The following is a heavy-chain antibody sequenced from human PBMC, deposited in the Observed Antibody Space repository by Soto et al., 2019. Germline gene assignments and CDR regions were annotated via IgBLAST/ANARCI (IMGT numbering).Heavy chain of an antibody. CDR2: IYYSGST. CDR1: GDSISRGAYY. D-gene: IGHD4-17*01. J-gene: IGHJ5*02. V-gene: IGHV4-61*08. CDR3: ARERSYGDYEYNWFDP. Sequence: SETLSLTCTVSGDSISRGAYYWTWIRQHPVKGLEWIGYIYYSGSTNYNPSLKSRVTISVDTSKNQFSLKLSSVTAADTAVYYCARERSYGDYEYNWFDPWGQGTLVTVPQ.